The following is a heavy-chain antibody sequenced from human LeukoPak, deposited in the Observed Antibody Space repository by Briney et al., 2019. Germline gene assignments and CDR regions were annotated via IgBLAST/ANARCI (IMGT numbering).Heavy chain of an antibody. J-gene: IGHJ4*02. V-gene: IGHV5-51*01. Sequence: GESLKISCKGSGYSFTSYWIGWVRQMPGKGLEWMGIIYPGDSDTRYSPSFQGQVTISADKSISTAYLQWSSLKASDTAMFYCARSPKNVAYNSGLDYFDFWGQGTLVTVSS. CDR3: ARSPKNVAYNSGLDYFDF. D-gene: IGHD5-12*01. CDR1: GYSFTSYW. CDR2: IYPGDSDT.